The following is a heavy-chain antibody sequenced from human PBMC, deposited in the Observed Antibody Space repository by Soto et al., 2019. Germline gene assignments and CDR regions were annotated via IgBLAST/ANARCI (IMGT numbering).Heavy chain of an antibody. D-gene: IGHD6-13*01. Sequence: KPSETLSLTCTVSGGSISSGGYYWSWIRQHPGKGLEWIGYIYYSGSTYYNPSLKSRVTISVDTSKNQFSLKLSSVTAADTAVYYCARIQQLALIDYWGQGTLVTVSS. CDR3: ARIQQLALIDY. CDR1: GGSISSGGYY. CDR2: IYYSGST. J-gene: IGHJ4*02. V-gene: IGHV4-31*03.